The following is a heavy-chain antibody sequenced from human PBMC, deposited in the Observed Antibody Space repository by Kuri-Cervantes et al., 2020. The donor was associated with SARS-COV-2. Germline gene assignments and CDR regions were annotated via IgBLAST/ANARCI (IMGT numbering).Heavy chain of an antibody. CDR1: GYNSNVYG. Sequence: ASVKVSCKTSGYNSNVYGVTWVRQAPGQGLEWMGWVSAYGGTPTYAQKFQGRVTFSTDTFTTTSYMELRSLRSDDTAVYYCARAPPSDYYDSSGYYRDNYYFDYWGQGTLVTVSS. CDR2: VSAYGGTP. D-gene: IGHD3-22*01. V-gene: IGHV1-18*01. J-gene: IGHJ4*02. CDR3: ARAPPSDYYDSSGYYRDNYYFDY.